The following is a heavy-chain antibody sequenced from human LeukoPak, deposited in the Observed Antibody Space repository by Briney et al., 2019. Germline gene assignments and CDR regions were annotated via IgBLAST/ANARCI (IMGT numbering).Heavy chain of an antibody. CDR3: ARDLTGYYDSSGYPYYYYGMDV. V-gene: IGHV4-39*07. CDR2: IYYSGST. J-gene: IGHJ6*02. D-gene: IGHD3-22*01. CDR1: GGSISSSSYF. Sequence: PSETLSLTCTVSGGSISSSSYFWGWIRQPPGKGLEWIGSIYYSGSTYYNPSLKSRVTISVDTSKNQFSLKLSSVTAADTAVYYCARDLTGYYDSSGYPYYYYGMDVWGQGTTVTVSS.